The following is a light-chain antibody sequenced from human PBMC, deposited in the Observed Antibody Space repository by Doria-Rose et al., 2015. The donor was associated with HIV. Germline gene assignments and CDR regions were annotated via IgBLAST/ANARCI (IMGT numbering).Light chain of an antibody. V-gene: IGKV3-20*01. J-gene: IGKJ1*01. CDR2: DGS. Sequence: EIVLTQSPGTLSLSPGERATLSCSASQSFSSAYLAWYQQNPGQAPSLVIYDGSTRATGIPDRFSASGSGTDFTLTINRLEPEDVALYYCHQYGTSWTFGQGTKVEI. CDR3: HQYGTSWT. CDR1: QSFSSAY.